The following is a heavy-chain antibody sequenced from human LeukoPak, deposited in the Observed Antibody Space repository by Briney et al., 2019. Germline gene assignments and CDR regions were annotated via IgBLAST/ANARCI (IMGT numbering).Heavy chain of an antibody. CDR3: ARGGSTGTNLNWVDP. D-gene: IGHD1-1*01. CDR1: GVSISSYY. J-gene: IGHJ5*02. V-gene: IGHV4-59*01. CDR2: IYYSGST. Sequence: SETLSLTCTVSGVSISSYYWSWIRQPPGKGLEWIGYIYYSGSTNYIHSLKSRVTISVDTSKNQFSLKLSSVTAADTAVYYCARGGSTGTNLNWVDPWGQGTLVTVSS.